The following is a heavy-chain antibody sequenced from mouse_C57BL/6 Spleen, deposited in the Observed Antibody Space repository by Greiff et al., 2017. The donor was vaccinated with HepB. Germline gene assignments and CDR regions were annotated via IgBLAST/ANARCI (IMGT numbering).Heavy chain of an antibody. CDR3: AKNGYYSNYWFAY. J-gene: IGHJ3*01. D-gene: IGHD2-5*01. CDR1: GFSLTSYG. CDR2: IWRGGST. V-gene: IGHV2-5*01. Sequence: QVQLQQSGPGLVQPSQSLSITCTVSGFSLTSYGVHWVRQSPGKGLEWLGVIWRGGSTDYNAAFMSRLSITKDNSKSQVFFKMNSLQADDTAIYYCAKNGYYSNYWFAYWGQGTLVTVSA.